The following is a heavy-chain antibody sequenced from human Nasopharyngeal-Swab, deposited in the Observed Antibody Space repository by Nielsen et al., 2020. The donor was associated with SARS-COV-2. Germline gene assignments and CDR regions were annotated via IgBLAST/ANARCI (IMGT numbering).Heavy chain of an antibody. Sequence: GESLKISCAASGFTFSIYTMNWVRQAPGKGLEWVAAIVGSGDISGSGGSTYYADSVKGRFTISRDNSKNTLSLQMNSLRAEDTAVYYCAKDLRGPYFFWGQGTLVTVSS. D-gene: IGHD2/OR15-2a*01. J-gene: IGHJ4*02. V-gene: IGHV3-23*01. CDR2: IVGSGDISGSGGST. CDR3: AKDLRGPYFF. CDR1: GFTFSIYT.